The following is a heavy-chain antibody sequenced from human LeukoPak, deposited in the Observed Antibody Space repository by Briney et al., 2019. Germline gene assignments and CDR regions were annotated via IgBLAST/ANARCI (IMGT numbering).Heavy chain of an antibody. D-gene: IGHD3-10*01. CDR2: ISGSGGST. V-gene: IGHV3-23*01. Sequence: GGSLRLSCAASGFTFSSYAMSWVRQAPGKGLEWASAISGSGGSTYYADSVKGRFTISRDNSKNTLYLQMNSLRAEDTAVYYCAKDVSVMVRLFDYWGQGTLVTVSS. CDR1: GFTFSSYA. CDR3: AKDVSVMVRLFDY. J-gene: IGHJ4*02.